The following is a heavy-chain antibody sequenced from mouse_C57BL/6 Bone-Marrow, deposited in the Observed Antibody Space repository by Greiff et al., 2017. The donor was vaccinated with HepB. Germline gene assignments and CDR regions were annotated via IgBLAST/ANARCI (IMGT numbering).Heavy chain of an antibody. CDR3: ARGAIYYDYEDAMDD. Sequence: EVKLMESGGGLVKPGGSLKLSCAASGFTFSSYAMSWVRQTPEKRLEWVATISDGGSYTYYPDNVKGRFTISRDNAKNNLYLQMSHLKSEDTAMYYCARGAIYYDYEDAMDDWGQGTSVTVSS. CDR2: ISDGGSYT. V-gene: IGHV5-4*03. D-gene: IGHD2-4*01. CDR1: GFTFSSYA. J-gene: IGHJ4*01.